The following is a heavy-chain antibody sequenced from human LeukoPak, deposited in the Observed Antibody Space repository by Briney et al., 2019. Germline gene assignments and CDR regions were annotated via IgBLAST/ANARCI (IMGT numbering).Heavy chain of an antibody. CDR1: GFIFSSYS. D-gene: IGHD3-9*01. J-gene: IGHJ4*02. CDR2: ISSSSSNM. CDR3: ARGVTTGWSRYFFDF. V-gene: IGHV3-48*01. Sequence: SGGSQRLSCAASGFIFSSYSMNWVRQAPGKGQEWVSYISSSSSNMYYADSVKGRFTISRDNAKNSLYMQMNSLRVEDTTVYYCARGVTTGWSRYFFDFWGQGTLVTVSS.